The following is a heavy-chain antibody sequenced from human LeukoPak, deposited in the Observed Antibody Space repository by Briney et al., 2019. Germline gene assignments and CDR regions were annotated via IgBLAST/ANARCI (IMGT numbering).Heavy chain of an antibody. CDR1: GDSVSSNSAA. CDR2: TYYRSKWYN. J-gene: IGHJ1*01. D-gene: IGHD3-22*01. V-gene: IGHV6-1*01. Sequence: SQTLSITCAISGDSVSSNSAAWNWIRQSPSRGLEWLGRTYYRSKWYNDYAVSVKSRITINPDTSKNQFSLKLSSVTAADTAVYYCARGSEYYYDSSGYYPQEYFQHWGQGTLVTVSS. CDR3: ARGSEYYYDSSGYYPQEYFQH.